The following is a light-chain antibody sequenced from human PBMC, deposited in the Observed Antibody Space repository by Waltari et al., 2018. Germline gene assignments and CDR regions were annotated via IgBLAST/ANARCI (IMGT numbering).Light chain of an antibody. Sequence: QSALTQPPSASGSPGQSVTISCTGTSSDVGGYEYVSWYQQHPGKAPKLMLYEVSKRPSRVPDRFSGSKSGNTASLTVSGLQAEDEADYYCNAYAGSNNWVFGGGTKLTVL. CDR2: EVS. CDR1: SSDVGGYEY. CDR3: NAYAGSNNWV. J-gene: IGLJ3*02. V-gene: IGLV2-8*01.